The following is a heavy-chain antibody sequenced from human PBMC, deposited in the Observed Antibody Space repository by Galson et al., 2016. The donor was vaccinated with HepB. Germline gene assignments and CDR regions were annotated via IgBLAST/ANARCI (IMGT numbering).Heavy chain of an antibody. CDR1: GFSFSGHG. J-gene: IGHJ5*01. CDR3: ARVRSSSWFDS. V-gene: IGHV3-33*01. CDR2: IWHDGTNE. Sequence: SLRLSCAASGFSFSGHGMHWLRQATGKGLEWVAAIWHDGTNENYAASVKGRFSISRDNSKSMLYLQMDSLRAADIAVYYCARVRSSSWFDSWGQGTLVTVS. D-gene: IGHD6-13*01.